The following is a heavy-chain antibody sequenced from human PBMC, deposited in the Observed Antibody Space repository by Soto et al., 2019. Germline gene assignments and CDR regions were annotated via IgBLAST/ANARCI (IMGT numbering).Heavy chain of an antibody. Sequence: ASVKVSFKASGYTFTSYGISWVRQAPGQGLEWMGWISAYNGNTNYAQKLQGRVTMTTDTSTSTAYMELRSLRSDDTAVYYCARSLDGYNLAGFDYWGQGTLVTVSS. CDR3: ARSLDGYNLAGFDY. CDR2: ISAYNGNT. D-gene: IGHD5-12*01. CDR1: GYTFTSYG. V-gene: IGHV1-18*01. J-gene: IGHJ4*02.